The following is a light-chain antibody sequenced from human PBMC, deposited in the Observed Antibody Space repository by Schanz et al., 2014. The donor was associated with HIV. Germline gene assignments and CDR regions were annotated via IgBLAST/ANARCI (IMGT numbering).Light chain of an antibody. CDR3: LQRSSWPIT. CDR1: QSVSSSY. V-gene: IGKV3D-20*02. CDR2: AAS. J-gene: IGKJ5*01. Sequence: EVVLTQSPGTLSLSPGERATLSCRASQSVSSSYFAWYQQKPGQAPRLLIYAASTRATGIPDRFSGSGSGTDFTLTISRLEPEDFAVYYCLQRSSWPITFGQGTRLEIK.